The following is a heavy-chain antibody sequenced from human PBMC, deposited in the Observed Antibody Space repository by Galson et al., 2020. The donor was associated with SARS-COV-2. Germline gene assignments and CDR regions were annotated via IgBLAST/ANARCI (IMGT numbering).Heavy chain of an antibody. V-gene: IGHV4-30-2*01. J-gene: IGHJ4*02. CDR3: ARARSNFDWSQIYYFDY. Sequence: ETSETLSLTCAVSGGSISSGGYSWSWIRQPPGKGLEWIGYIYHSGSTYYNPSLKSRVTISVDRSKNQFSLKLSSVTAADTAVYYCARARSNFDWSQIYYFDYWGQGTLVTVSS. CDR2: IYHSGST. CDR1: GGSISSGGYS. D-gene: IGHD3-9*01.